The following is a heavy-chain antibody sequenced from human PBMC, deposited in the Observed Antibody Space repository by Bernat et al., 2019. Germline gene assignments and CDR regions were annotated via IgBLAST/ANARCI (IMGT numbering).Heavy chain of an antibody. J-gene: IGHJ4*02. CDR3: AKARGTSRIARNTDY. CDR1: GFTVSSNY. V-gene: IGHV3-53*01. D-gene: IGHD1-14*01. CDR2: IYSGGST. Sequence: EVQLVESGGGLIQPGGSLRLSCAASGFTVSSNYMSWVRQAPGKGLEWVSVIYSGGSTYYADSVKGRFTISRDNSKNTLYMQMNSLRAEDTALYYCAKARGTSRIARNTDYWGQGTLVTVSS.